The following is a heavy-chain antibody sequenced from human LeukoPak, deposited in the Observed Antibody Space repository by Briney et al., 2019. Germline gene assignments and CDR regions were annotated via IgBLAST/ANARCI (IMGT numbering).Heavy chain of an antibody. CDR2: INHSGST. D-gene: IGHD2-8*01. Sequence: PSETLSLTCAVCGGSFSGYYWSWIRQPPGKGLEWIGEINHSGSTNYNPSLKSRVTISVDTSKNQFSLKLSSVTAADTAVYYCAREDIVLMVYVAWGQGTLVTVSS. J-gene: IGHJ5*02. CDR1: GGSFSGYY. V-gene: IGHV4-34*01. CDR3: AREDIVLMVYVA.